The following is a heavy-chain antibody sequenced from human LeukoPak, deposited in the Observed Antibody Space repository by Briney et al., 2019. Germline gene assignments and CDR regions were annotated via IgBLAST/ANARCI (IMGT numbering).Heavy chain of an antibody. CDR3: AKSLWFGELLWIDY. CDR1: GFTFSSYG. CDR2: ISYDGSNK. Sequence: GGSLRLSCAASGFTFSSYGMHWVRQAPGKGLEWVAVISYDGSNKYYADSVKGRFTISRGNSKNTLYLQMNSLRAEDTAVYYCAKSLWFGELLWIDYWGQGTLVTVSS. J-gene: IGHJ4*02. V-gene: IGHV3-30*18. D-gene: IGHD3-10*01.